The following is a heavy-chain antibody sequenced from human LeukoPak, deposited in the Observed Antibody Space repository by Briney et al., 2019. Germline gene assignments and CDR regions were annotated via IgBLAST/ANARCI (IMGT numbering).Heavy chain of an antibody. CDR3: ARRGYDSSGYYYSDY. D-gene: IGHD3-22*01. Sequence: GASVKVSCKASGGTFSSYAISWVRQAPGQGLEWMGGIIPIFGTANYAQKFQGRVTITADKSTSTAYMELSSLRSEDTAVYYCARRGYDSSGYYYSDYWGQGTLVTVSS. CDR1: GGTFSSYA. J-gene: IGHJ4*02. V-gene: IGHV1-69*06. CDR2: IIPIFGTA.